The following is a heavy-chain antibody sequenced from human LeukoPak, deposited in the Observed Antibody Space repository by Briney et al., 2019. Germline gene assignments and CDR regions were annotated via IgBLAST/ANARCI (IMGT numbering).Heavy chain of an antibody. V-gene: IGHV1-18*01. CDR2: ISAYNGNA. Sequence: ASVKVSCKASGYTFTSYGISWVRQAPGQGVERMGWISAYNGNANYAQKLQGRVTMTTDTSTSTAYMELRSLRSDDTAVYYCARDRMRGELLDYWGQGTLVTVSS. J-gene: IGHJ4*02. CDR1: GYTFTSYG. D-gene: IGHD1-7*01. CDR3: ARDRMRGELLDY.